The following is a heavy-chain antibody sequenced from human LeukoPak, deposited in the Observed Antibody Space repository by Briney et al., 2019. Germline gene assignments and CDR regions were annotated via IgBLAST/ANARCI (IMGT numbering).Heavy chain of an antibody. CDR1: GFTFSTYP. J-gene: IGHJ4*02. CDR2: ISSSADTT. CDR3: AKDRGY. Sequence: GGSLRLPCVASGFTFSTYPMIWVRQAPGKGLEWVSAISSSADTTYYADSVKGRFTISRDNSRNTLFLQMNSLRAEDTAVYYCAKDRGYWGQGTLVTVSS. V-gene: IGHV3-23*01.